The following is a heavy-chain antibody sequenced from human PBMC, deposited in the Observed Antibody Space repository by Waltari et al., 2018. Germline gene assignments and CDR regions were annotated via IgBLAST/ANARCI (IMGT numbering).Heavy chain of an antibody. V-gene: IGHV4-39*01. CDR1: GGTIGDNSHS. CDR3: ATYIGASLGTAAFDV. J-gene: IGHJ3*01. Sequence: QLQLQGSGPGPVNLSENLSPPRGVPGGTIGDNSHSWAWIRQPPGQGREWIGTISYTGATYSSPSLESRVTMSRDTSKNQLSLKLGSMTASDTAVYYCATYIGASLGTAAFDVWGQGTMVTVSS. CDR2: ISYTGAT. D-gene: IGHD5-12*01.